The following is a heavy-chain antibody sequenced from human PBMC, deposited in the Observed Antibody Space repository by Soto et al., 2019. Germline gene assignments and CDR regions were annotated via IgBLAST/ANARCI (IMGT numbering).Heavy chain of an antibody. J-gene: IGHJ6*03. CDR1: GGSISSSSYY. V-gene: IGHV4-39*01. Sequence: QLQLQESGPGLVKPSETLSLTCTVSGGSISSSSYYWGWIRQPPGKGLEWIGSIYYSGSTYYNPSLKSRVTISVATAKNPFSLKLSSVTAADTAVYYCAGRGVGEAYYYYYYYLDVWCKGTTVTVSS. CDR2: IYYSGST. CDR3: AGRGVGEAYYYYYYYLDV. D-gene: IGHD3-10*01.